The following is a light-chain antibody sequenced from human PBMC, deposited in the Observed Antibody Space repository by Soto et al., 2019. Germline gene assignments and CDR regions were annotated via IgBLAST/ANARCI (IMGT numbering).Light chain of an antibody. Sequence: DIQMTQSPSTLSVSLGDRVTITCRASQTISSWLAWYQQKPGKAPKLLIYKASTLKSGVPSRFSGSGSGTEFTLTISSLQPDDFATYYCQHYNSYSEAFGQGTLLEIK. CDR2: KAS. J-gene: IGKJ5*01. CDR3: QHYNSYSEA. V-gene: IGKV1-5*03. CDR1: QTISSW.